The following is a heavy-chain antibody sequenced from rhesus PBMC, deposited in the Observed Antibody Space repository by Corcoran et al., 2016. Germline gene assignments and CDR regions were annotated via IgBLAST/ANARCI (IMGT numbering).Heavy chain of an antibody. V-gene: IGHV4S2*01. CDR1: GASISSNS. CDR3: TRAPGNSHSYYSDY. Sequence: QVQLQESGPGLVKPSETLPLTCAVSGASISSNSWSWIRQAPGKGLEWIGRIYGSGGHTDDTPTLKSRVTISIDTSKNQFSLKLSSVTAADTAVYYCTRAPGNSHSYYSDYWGQGVLVTVSS. D-gene: IGHD1-1*01. CDR2: IYGSGGHT. J-gene: IGHJ4*01.